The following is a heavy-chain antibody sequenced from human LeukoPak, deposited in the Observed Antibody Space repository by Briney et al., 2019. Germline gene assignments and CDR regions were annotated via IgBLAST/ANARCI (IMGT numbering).Heavy chain of an antibody. CDR2: IIPIFGTA. J-gene: IGHJ4*02. CDR1: GGTFSSYA. V-gene: IGHV1-69*06. CDR3: ARTISGWDQAFDY. Sequence: ASVKVSCRASGGTFSSYAISWVRQAPGQGLEWMGGIIPIFGTANYAQKFQGRVTITADKSTSTAYMELSSLRSEDTAVYYCARTISGWDQAFDYWGQGTLVTVSS. D-gene: IGHD6-19*01.